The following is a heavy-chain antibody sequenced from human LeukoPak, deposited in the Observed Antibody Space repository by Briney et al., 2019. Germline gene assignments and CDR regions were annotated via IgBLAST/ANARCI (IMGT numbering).Heavy chain of an antibody. CDR1: EFTFSSYG. CDR3: AKMSTENFYYYIDV. Sequence: GGSLRLSCAASEFTFSSYGMSWVRQAPGKGLEWVSSISGSGGSTQYADSVQGRFAISRDNSKNTLYLQMNSLRAEDTAVYYCAKMSTENFYYYIDVWGKGTTVTVSS. D-gene: IGHD5/OR15-5a*01. CDR2: ISGSGGST. V-gene: IGHV3-23*01. J-gene: IGHJ6*03.